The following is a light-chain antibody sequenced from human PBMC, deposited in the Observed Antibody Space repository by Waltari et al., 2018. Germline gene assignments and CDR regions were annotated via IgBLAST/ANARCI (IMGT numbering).Light chain of an antibody. V-gene: IGKV3-20*01. CDR1: HSVSSNN. CDR3: QKYANSPRT. Sequence: EIVLTQSPGTLSWSRGYRATLACRASHSVSSNNLAWYQQKPGQAPRLRIYAASSRATSITVRFIGSVYETDFTLTISRVEPEDFAVYYCQKYANSPRTSGQGTTVAIK. J-gene: IGKJ1*01. CDR2: AAS.